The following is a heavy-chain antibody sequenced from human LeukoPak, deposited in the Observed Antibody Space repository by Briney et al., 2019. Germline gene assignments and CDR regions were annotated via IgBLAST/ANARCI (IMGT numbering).Heavy chain of an antibody. D-gene: IGHD6-13*01. CDR3: ARGPAGTGAFDI. CDR1: GDRVSSNSAT. CDR2: TYYRSKWYN. V-gene: IGHV6-1*01. J-gene: IGHJ3*02. Sequence: SQTLSLTCAISGDRVSSNSATWNWIRQSPSRGLEWLGRTYYRSKWYNEYAVSVKSPITINPDTSKNQFSLQLNSVTPEDTAVYYCARGPAGTGAFDIWGQGTMVTVSS.